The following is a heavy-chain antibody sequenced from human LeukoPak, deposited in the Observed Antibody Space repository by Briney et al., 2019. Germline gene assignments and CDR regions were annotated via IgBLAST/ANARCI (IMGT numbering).Heavy chain of an antibody. CDR3: ASGPRRAVGTLWN. CDR1: GGSISSNIYY. Sequence: SETLSLTCTVPGGSISSNIYYWGWIRQPPGKGLEWIGEINHSGSTNYNPSLKSRVTISVDTSKKQFSLKLSSVTAADTAVYYCASGPRRAVGTLWNWGQGTLVTVPS. D-gene: IGHD3-3*01. V-gene: IGHV4-39*07. J-gene: IGHJ4*02. CDR2: INHSGST.